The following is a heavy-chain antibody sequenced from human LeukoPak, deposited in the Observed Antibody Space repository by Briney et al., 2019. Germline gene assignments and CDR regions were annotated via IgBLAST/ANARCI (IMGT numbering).Heavy chain of an antibody. V-gene: IGHV1-18*04. CDR3: ARDSELSIVATIARLYYGMDV. CDR1: GYTFTGYY. D-gene: IGHD5-12*01. Sequence: PGASVKVSCKASGYTFTGYYMHWVRQAPGQGLEWMGWISAYNGNTNYAQKLQGRVTMTTDTSTSTAYMELRSLRSDDTAVYYCARDSELSIVATIARLYYGMDVRGQGTTVTVSS. CDR2: ISAYNGNT. J-gene: IGHJ6*02.